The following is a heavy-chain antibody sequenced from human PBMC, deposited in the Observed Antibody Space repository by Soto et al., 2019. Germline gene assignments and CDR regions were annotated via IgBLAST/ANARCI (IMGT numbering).Heavy chain of an antibody. V-gene: IGHV4-34*01. D-gene: IGHD4-17*01. Sequence: PSETLSLTCDVYGGSFSGYYWSWIRQPPGKGLEWIGEINHSGSTNYNPSLKSRVTISVDTSKNQFSLKLSSVTAADTAVYYCASDYGDYQNYYYYGMDVWGQGTTVT. CDR3: ASDYGDYQNYYYYGMDV. J-gene: IGHJ6*02. CDR2: INHSGST. CDR1: GGSFSGYY.